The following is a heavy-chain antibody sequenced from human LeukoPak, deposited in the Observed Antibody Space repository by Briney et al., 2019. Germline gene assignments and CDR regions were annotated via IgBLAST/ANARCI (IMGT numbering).Heavy chain of an antibody. J-gene: IGHJ4*02. D-gene: IGHD3-22*01. CDR1: GGSFSGYY. V-gene: IGHV4-34*01. CDR2: INHSGST. CDR3: ARAPIYDSSGYYYFDY. Sequence: PSETLSLTCAVYGGSFSGYYWSWIRQPPGKGLEWIGEINHSGSTNYNPSPKSRVTISVDTSKNQFSLKLSSVTAADTAVYYCARAPIYDSSGYYYFDYWGQGTLVTVSS.